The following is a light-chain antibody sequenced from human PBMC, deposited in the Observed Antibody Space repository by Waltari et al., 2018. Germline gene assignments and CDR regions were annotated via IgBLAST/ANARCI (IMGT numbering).Light chain of an antibody. CDR3: AAWDDSLSVSYV. Sequence: QSVLTQPPSVSGTPGQTVTISCFGTNSNIGRNSVFWYQQLPGTAPKLLIYRDDQRPEGVPDRFSAPKPSTSASLAIRGLRSEDEADYYCAAWDDSLSVSYVFGSGTKVTV. V-gene: IGLV1-47*01. CDR2: RDD. J-gene: IGLJ1*01. CDR1: NSNIGRNS.